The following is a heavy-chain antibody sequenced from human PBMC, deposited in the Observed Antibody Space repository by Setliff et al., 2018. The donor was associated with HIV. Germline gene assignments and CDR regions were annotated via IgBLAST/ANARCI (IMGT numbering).Heavy chain of an antibody. CDR2: IDHSGST. V-gene: IGHV4-34*01. D-gene: IGHD6-13*01. J-gene: IGHJ5*02. CDR1: GGSFRGYY. CDR3: ARGTKGSRWSVTRINWLDT. Sequence: SETLSLTCAVYGGSFRGYYWNWIRQSPDKGLEWIGEIDHSGSTNYNPSLRSRVIMSADTPKSQFSLNLTSLTAGDTAVYYCARGTKGSRWSVTRINWLDTWGQGTLVTVSS.